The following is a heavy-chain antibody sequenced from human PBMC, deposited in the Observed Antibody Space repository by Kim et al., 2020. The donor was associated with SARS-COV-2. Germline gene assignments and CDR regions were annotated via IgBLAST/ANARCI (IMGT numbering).Heavy chain of an antibody. CDR1: GFTFSSYS. J-gene: IGHJ4*02. V-gene: IGHV3-21*01. D-gene: IGHD1-26*01. CDR2: ISSSSSYI. CDR3: ARDHSGSYSPWGY. Sequence: GGSLRLSCAASGFTFSSYSMNWVRQAPGKGLEWVSSISSSSSYIYYADSVKGRFTISRDNAKNSLYLQMNSLRAEDTAVYYCARDHSGSYSPWGYWGQGTLVTVSS.